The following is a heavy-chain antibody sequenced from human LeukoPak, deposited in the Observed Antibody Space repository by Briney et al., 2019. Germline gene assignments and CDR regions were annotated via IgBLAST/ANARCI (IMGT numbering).Heavy chain of an antibody. J-gene: IGHJ4*02. Sequence: GGSLRLSCAASGFTFSSYATHWVRQAPGKGLEWVAVISYDGSNKYYADSVKGRFTISRDNAKNSLYLQMNSLRAEDTAVYYCASLGYFDYWGQGTLVTVSS. CDR1: GFTFSSYA. V-gene: IGHV3-30-3*01. D-gene: IGHD3-3*01. CDR2: ISYDGSNK. CDR3: ASLGYFDY.